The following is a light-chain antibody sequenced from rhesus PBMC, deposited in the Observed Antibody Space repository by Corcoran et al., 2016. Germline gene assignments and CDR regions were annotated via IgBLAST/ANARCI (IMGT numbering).Light chain of an antibody. CDR2: WAS. Sequence: DIVMTQSPDSLAVSLGERVTINCKSSQSLLYSSNNKNYLAWYQQKPGQAPKLLIYWASTRESGVPNRFSGSGSGTDFTLPISGLQAEDVSIYYCQQYYSSPWTFGQGTKVEVK. V-gene: IGKV4-1*01. CDR1: QSLLYSSNNKNY. CDR3: QQYYSSPWT. J-gene: IGKJ1*01.